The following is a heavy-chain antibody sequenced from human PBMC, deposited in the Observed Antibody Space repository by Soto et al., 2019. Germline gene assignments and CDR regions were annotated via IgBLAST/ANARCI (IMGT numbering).Heavy chain of an antibody. CDR1: GGSFTSNNW. V-gene: IGHV4-4*02. CDR3: ASRDPGTSVDY. Sequence: XETLCLTCAVSGGSFTSNNWWTWFRQPPGQGLEWIGEIYRTGSTNYNPSLKSRVTISLDKSENQFSLKVTSLTAADTAVYYCASRDPGTSVDYWGQGTLVTVSS. J-gene: IGHJ4*02. CDR2: IYRTGST. D-gene: IGHD1-7*01.